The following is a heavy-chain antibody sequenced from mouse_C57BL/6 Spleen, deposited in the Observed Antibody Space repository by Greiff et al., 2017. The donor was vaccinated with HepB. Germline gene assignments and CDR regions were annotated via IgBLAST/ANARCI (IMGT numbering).Heavy chain of an antibody. CDR1: GFTFSDYG. CDR3: ARRKNKRVYYAMDY. CDR2: ISSGSSTI. D-gene: IGHD5-2*01. J-gene: IGHJ4*01. V-gene: IGHV5-17*01. Sequence: EVKLVESGGGLVKPGGSLKLSCAASGFTFSDYGMHWVRQAPEKGLEWVAYISSGSSTIYYADTVKGRFTISRDNAKNTLFMQMTSQRSEDTAMYYCARRKNKRVYYAMDYGGQGTSVTVSS.